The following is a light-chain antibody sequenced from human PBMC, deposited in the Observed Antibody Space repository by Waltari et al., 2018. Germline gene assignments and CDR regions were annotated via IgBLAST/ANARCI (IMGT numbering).Light chain of an antibody. CDR2: AVT. CDR1: TNDVGAYDL. V-gene: IGLV2-23*02. Sequence: QSALTQAASVSGSLGQSITISCTGTTNDVGAYDLVSWYQQHPGKAPRLIIYAVTERPSGVTSRFSGSKSANTTSLTISGLEAEDEADYHCCSYAGGRTYVVFGGGTKLTVL. CDR3: CSYAGGRTYVV. J-gene: IGLJ2*01.